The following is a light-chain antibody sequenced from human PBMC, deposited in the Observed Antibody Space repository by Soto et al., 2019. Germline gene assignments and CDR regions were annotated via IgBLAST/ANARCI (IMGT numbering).Light chain of an antibody. CDR2: GAS. J-gene: IGKJ3*01. Sequence: EIVLTQSPGTLSLSPGERATLSCRASQSVSGSYLAWYQQKPGQPPRLLIYGASSRATGIPDRLSGSGSGTDFTLTFIRLEPEDFAVYYCQQYGSSLFTFGPGTKVDFK. CDR1: QSVSGSY. V-gene: IGKV3-20*01. CDR3: QQYGSSLFT.